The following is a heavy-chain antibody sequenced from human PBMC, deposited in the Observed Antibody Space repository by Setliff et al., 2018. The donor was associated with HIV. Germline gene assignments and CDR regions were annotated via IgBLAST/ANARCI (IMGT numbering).Heavy chain of an antibody. CDR2: INTNTGKP. Sequence: FSTYVITWVRQAPGQGLEWMGWINTNTGKPTYAQGFTGRYVFSLDTSVSAAYLQINSLKAEDSAVYYCASFSGYIDWSTHNWFDPWGQGTLVTVSS. J-gene: IGHJ5*02. CDR3: ASFSGYIDWSTHNWFDP. V-gene: IGHV7-4-1*02. D-gene: IGHD3-9*01. CDR1: FSTYV.